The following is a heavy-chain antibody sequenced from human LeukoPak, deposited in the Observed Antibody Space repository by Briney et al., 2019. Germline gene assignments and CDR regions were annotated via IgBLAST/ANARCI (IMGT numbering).Heavy chain of an antibody. D-gene: IGHD1-26*01. CDR3: ASDPGGSYPRYYYYYMDV. J-gene: IGHJ6*03. V-gene: IGHV4-34*01. CDR2: INHSGST. CDR1: GGSFSGYY. Sequence: SETLSLTCAVYGGSFSGYYWSWIRQPPGKGLEWIGEINHSGSTNYDPSLKSRVTISVDTSKNQFSLKLSSVTAADTAVYYCASDPGGSYPRYYYYYMDVWGKGTTVTISS.